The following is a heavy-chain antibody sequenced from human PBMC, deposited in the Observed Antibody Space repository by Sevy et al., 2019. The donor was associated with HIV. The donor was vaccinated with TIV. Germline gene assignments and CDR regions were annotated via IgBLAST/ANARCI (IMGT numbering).Heavy chain of an antibody. Sequence: ASVKVSCKTSGYTFTSYHITWVRQAPGQGPECMGRISPHNGDRNYAPKFQGRVTMITDKSTSTAYMELRSLRSDDTAVYYCARAHCSGGRCYSPAYWGQGTLVTVSS. CDR1: GYTFTSYH. D-gene: IGHD2-15*01. CDR3: ARAHCSGGRCYSPAY. CDR2: ISPHNGDR. V-gene: IGHV1-18*01. J-gene: IGHJ4*02.